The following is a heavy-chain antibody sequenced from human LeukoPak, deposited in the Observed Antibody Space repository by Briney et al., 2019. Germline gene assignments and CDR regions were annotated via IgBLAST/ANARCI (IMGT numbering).Heavy chain of an antibody. J-gene: IGHJ3*02. Sequence: GGSLRLSCAAAGFTFSSFEMNWVRQAPGKGLEWVSYISGSGTNIYYADSVKGRFTISRDNAKNSLSLQMNSLRAEDTAIYYCDRQNVTGEWCDTFDIWGQGTMVTVSS. CDR3: DRQNVTGEWCDTFDI. D-gene: IGHD2-8*01. CDR1: GFTFSSFE. CDR2: ISGSGTNI. V-gene: IGHV3-48*03.